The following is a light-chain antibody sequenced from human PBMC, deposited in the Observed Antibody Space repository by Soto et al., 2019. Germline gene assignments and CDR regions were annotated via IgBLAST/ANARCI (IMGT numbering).Light chain of an antibody. V-gene: IGKV1-39*01. CDR1: QTITKY. CDR3: QQSYTTPYT. Sequence: DIPMTQSPSSLSASVGDRVTITCRASQTITKYLNWYQQKPGKAPRLLIYAASTLHSGVPSRFSGSASGTDFTLSISSLQPEDFATYYCQQSYTTPYTFGPGTTVDLK. J-gene: IGKJ3*01. CDR2: AAS.